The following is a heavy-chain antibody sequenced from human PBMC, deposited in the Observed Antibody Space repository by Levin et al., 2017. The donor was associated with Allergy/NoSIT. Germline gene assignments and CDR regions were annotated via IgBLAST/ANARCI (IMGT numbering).Heavy chain of an antibody. J-gene: IGHJ3*02. CDR2: ISSDGRKK. CDR3: AKDVYGSGWYPLGNDAFEM. Sequence: GESLKISCAASGFTFSSYGMHWVRQAPGKGLEWVAVISSDGRKKFYADSVKGRFTISRDNSKNPLDLQMNSLRAEDTAVYYCAKDVYGSGWYPLGNDAFEMWGQGTKVSVSS. D-gene: IGHD6-19*01. CDR1: GFTFSSYG. V-gene: IGHV3-30*18.